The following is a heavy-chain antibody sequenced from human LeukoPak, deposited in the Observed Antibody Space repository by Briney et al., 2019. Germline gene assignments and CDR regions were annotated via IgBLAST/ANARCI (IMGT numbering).Heavy chain of an antibody. D-gene: IGHD1-26*01. Sequence: ASVKVSCKASGYTFTGHYIHWVRQAPGEGLEWMGGINPDSGDTNYAQTFEGRVTMTRDTSISTVSLDLSKLRSDDTAVYYCARESIRIVGAAKVKFFDYWGQGTLVTVSS. CDR1: GYTFTGHY. J-gene: IGHJ4*02. CDR2: INPDSGDT. V-gene: IGHV1-2*02. CDR3: ARESIRIVGAAKVKFFDY.